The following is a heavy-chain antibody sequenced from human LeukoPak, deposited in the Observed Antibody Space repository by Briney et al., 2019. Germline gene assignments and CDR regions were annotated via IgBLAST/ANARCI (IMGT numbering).Heavy chain of an antibody. CDR1: GFTFSSYA. CDR3: AKGAYCSGGSCPDYYGMDV. Sequence: GGSLRLSCAASGFTFSSYAMSWVRQAPGKGLEWVSAISGSGGSTYYADSVKGRFTISRDNSKNTLYLQMNSLRAEDTAVYYCAKGAYCSGGSCPDYYGMDVWGQGTTVTVSS. CDR2: ISGSGGST. V-gene: IGHV3-23*01. J-gene: IGHJ6*02. D-gene: IGHD2-15*01.